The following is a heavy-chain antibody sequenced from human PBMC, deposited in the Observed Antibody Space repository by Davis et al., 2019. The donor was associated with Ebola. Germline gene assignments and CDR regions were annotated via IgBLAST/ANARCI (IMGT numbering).Heavy chain of an antibody. V-gene: IGHV4-59*08. CDR3: ASHGGGQLVLEENWFDP. D-gene: IGHD1-7*01. CDR1: GGSISSYY. J-gene: IGHJ5*02. CDR2: IYYSGST. Sequence: SETLSLTCTVSGGSISSYYWSWIRQPPGKGLEWIGYIYYSGSTNYNPSLKSRVTISVDTSKNQFSLKLSSVTAADTAVYYCASHGGGQLVLEENWFDPWGQGTVVTVSS.